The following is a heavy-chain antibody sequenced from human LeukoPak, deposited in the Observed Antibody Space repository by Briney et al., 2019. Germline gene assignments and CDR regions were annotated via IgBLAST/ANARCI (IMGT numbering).Heavy chain of an antibody. CDR1: GGSISSNRYY. V-gene: IGHV4-39*01. CDR3: ARHGGDYYDRSGYYTYYFDY. CDR2: IYYSGNT. D-gene: IGHD3-22*01. Sequence: PSETLSLTCTVSGGSISSNRYYWGWIRQPPGKGLEWLGIIYYSGNTFYNPSLKSRVTISVDTSKNQFSLKLSSVTAADTAVYYCARHGGDYYDRSGYYTYYFDYWGQGTLVTVSS. J-gene: IGHJ4*02.